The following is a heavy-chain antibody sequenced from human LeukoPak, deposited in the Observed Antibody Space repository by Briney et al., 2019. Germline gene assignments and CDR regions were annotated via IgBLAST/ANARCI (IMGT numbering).Heavy chain of an antibody. CDR2: INSDGSST. CDR3: ARVTLSGSYLFDY. V-gene: IGHV3-74*01. CDR1: GFTFSSYW. J-gene: IGHJ4*02. Sequence: GGSLRLSCAASGFTFSSYWMHWVRQAPGKGLVWVSRINSDGSSTSNADSVKGRFTISRDNAKNTLYLQMNSLRAEDTAVYYCARVTLSGSYLFDYWGQGTLVTVSS. D-gene: IGHD1-26*01.